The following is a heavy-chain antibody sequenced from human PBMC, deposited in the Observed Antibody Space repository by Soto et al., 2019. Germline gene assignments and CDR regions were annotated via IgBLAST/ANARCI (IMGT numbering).Heavy chain of an antibody. CDR2: IYYSGST. D-gene: IGHD6-25*01. CDR1: GGSISSSSYY. V-gene: IGHV4-39*01. J-gene: IGHJ3*02. Sequence: SETLSLTCTVSGGSISSSSYYWGWIRQPPGKGLEWIGSIYYSGSTYYNPSLKSRVTISVDTSKNQFSLKLSSVTAADTAVYYCARSQAAGWNDAFDIWGQGTMVTVSS. CDR3: ARSQAAGWNDAFDI.